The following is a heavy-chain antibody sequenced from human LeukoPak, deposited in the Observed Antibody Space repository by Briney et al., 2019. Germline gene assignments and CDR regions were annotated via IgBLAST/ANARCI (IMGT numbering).Heavy chain of an antibody. CDR3: AKTQWKVGATDYFDY. J-gene: IGHJ4*02. D-gene: IGHD1-26*01. V-gene: IGHV3-23*01. CDR2: INDNGGQR. CDR1: GFAFNNYA. Sequence: PRGSLRPSCAASGFAFNNYAMTWVRQAPGKGLEWVSNINDNGGQRHYADSVKGRFTISRDNSKNTLFLQMDSLRAEDTAVYYCAKTQWKVGATDYFDYWGQGILVTVSS.